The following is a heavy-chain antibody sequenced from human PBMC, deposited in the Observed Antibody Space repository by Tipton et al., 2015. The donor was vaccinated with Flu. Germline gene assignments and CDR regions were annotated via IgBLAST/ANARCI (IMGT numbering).Heavy chain of an antibody. CDR3: ARAFGGWFGEFKIDY. V-gene: IGHV1-8*01. J-gene: IGHJ4*02. CDR1: GYTFTSYD. CDR2: MNPNSGNT. Sequence: QLVQSGAEVRKPGASVKVSCKASGYTFTSYDINWVRQATGQGLEWMGWMNPNSGNTGYAQKFQGRVTMTRNTSISTAYMELSSLGSGDRAVFYGARAFGGWFGEFKIDYWGQGTLVPVSS. D-gene: IGHD3-10*01.